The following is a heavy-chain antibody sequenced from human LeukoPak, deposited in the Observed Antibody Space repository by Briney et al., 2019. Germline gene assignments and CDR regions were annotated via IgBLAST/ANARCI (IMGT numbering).Heavy chain of an antibody. D-gene: IGHD4-17*01. CDR3: ARAADYGDYDNY. CDR1: GFTFDDYG. Sequence: PGGSLRLSCAASGFTFDDYGMSWVRHAPGKGLEWVSFIYSDNTHYSDSVKGRFTISRDNAKNSLYLQMNSLRAEDTAVYYCARAADYGDYDNYWGQGTLVTVSS. CDR2: IYSDNT. V-gene: IGHV3-69-1*01. J-gene: IGHJ4*02.